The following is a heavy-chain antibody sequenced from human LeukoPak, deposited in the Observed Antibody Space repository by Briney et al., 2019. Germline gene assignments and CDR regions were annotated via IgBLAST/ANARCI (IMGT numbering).Heavy chain of an antibody. D-gene: IGHD6-13*01. CDR3: ASGAAASFFDY. Sequence: ASVKVSCKASGYTFTSYAISWVRQAPGQGLEWMGWIIAYNGNTNYAQKFQGGVTMTTDTSTSTAYMELRSLRSDDTAVYYCASGAAASFFDYWGQGTLVTVSS. V-gene: IGHV1-18*01. CDR1: GYTFTSYA. CDR2: IIAYNGNT. J-gene: IGHJ4*02.